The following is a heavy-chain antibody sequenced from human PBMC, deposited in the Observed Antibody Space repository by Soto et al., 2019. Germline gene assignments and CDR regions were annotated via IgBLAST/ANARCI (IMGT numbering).Heavy chain of an antibody. Sequence: PGGSLRLSCAASGFTVSSNYMSWVRQAPGKGLEWVAVIYSGGSTYYADSVKGQFTISRDNFKNTLYLQMNSLRAEDTAVYCCARDEANWSGYSYGFPYYYGMDVWGQGTTVTVSS. CDR1: GFTVSSNY. J-gene: IGHJ6*02. D-gene: IGHD5-18*01. V-gene: IGHV3-53*01. CDR2: IYSGGST. CDR3: ARDEANWSGYSYGFPYYYGMDV.